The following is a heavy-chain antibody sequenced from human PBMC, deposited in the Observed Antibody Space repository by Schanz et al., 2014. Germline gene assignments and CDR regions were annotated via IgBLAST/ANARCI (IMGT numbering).Heavy chain of an antibody. CDR3: ARPPHDSSGYYPFDY. CDR2: IKKDGSEK. D-gene: IGHD3-22*01. CDR1: GFTFSGFW. V-gene: IGHV3-7*01. Sequence: EVQLAESGGGLVQPGGSLRLSCAASGFTFSGFWMTWVRQAPGKGLEWVANIKKDGSEKYYVDSVKGRFTISRDNAKNSLFLQMNGLRAEDTAVYYCARPPHDSSGYYPFDYWGQGTLVTVSS. J-gene: IGHJ4*02.